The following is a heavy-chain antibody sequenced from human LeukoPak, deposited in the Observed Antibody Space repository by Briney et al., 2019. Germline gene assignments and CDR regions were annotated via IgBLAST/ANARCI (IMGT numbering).Heavy chain of an antibody. V-gene: IGHV3-7*01. CDR3: ARVASGWYMVDH. D-gene: IGHD6-19*01. J-gene: IGHJ4*02. CDR2: IKQDGSEK. Sequence: PGGSLRLSCAASGFTFSSYWMNWVRQAPGKGLEWVANIKQDGSEKYYVDSVKGRFTISRDNVKNSLYLQMNSLRAEDTAVYYCARVASGWYMVDHWGQGTLVTVSS. CDR1: GFTFSSYW.